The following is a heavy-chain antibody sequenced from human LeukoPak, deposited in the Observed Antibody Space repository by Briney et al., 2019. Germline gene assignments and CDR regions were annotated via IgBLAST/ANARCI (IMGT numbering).Heavy chain of an antibody. J-gene: IGHJ4*02. V-gene: IGHV3-23*01. CDR1: GFTFSSYS. CDR2: ISGSGGST. CDR3: AKGGYCSGGSCYLAAFDY. Sequence: GGSLRLSCAASGFTFSSYSMNWARQAPGKGLEWVSAISGSGGSTYYADSVKGRFTISRDNSKNTLYLQMNSLRAEDTAVYYCAKGGYCSGGSCYLAAFDYWGQGTLVTVSS. D-gene: IGHD2-15*01.